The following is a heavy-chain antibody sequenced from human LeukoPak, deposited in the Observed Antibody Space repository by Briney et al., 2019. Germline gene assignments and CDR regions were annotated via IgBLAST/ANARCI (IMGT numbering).Heavy chain of an antibody. J-gene: IGHJ5*02. V-gene: IGHV1-18*01. Sequence: PMASVKVSCKVSGYTFTSYGISWVRQAPGQGLEWMGWISAYNGNTNYAQKLQGRVTMTTDTSTSTAYMELRSLRSDDTAVCYCARDRARAKTPPVISYYYGSGSYSYNWFDPWGQGTLVTVSS. CDR3: ARDRARAKTPPVISYYYGSGSYSYNWFDP. CDR1: GYTFTSYG. D-gene: IGHD3-10*01. CDR2: ISAYNGNT.